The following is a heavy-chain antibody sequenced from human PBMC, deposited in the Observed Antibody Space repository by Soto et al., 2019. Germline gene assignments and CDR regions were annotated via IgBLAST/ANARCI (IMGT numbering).Heavy chain of an antibody. CDR1: GNSFNNW. CDR2: IYPGDSDT. Sequence: PGESLKISCKGLGNSFNNWIGWVRQMPGKGLEWVGIIYPGDSDTRYSPSFQGQVTISADKSISTAYLQWSSLKPSDSAMYYCARLVLGYYDSSGYYYYYYGMDVWGQGTTVTVSS. D-gene: IGHD3-22*01. V-gene: IGHV5-51*01. J-gene: IGHJ6*02. CDR3: ARLVLGYYDSSGYYYYYYGMDV.